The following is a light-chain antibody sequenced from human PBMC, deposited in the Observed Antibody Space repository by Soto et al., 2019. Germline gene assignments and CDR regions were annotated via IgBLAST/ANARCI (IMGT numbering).Light chain of an antibody. J-gene: IGLJ1*01. CDR2: DVS. Sequence: QSVLTQPASVSGSPGQSITISCPGTSSDVGGYNYVSWYQQHPGKAPKLMIYDVSNRPSGVSNRFSGSKSGNTASLTISGLQAEDEADYYRSSYTSSSTQVFGTGTKVTVL. V-gene: IGLV2-14*01. CDR3: SSYTSSSTQV. CDR1: SSDVGGYNY.